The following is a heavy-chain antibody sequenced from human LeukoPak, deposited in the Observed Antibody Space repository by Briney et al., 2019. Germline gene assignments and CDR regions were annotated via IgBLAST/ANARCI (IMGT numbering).Heavy chain of an antibody. CDR1: GFTFRSYG. J-gene: IGHJ6*02. D-gene: IGHD5/OR15-5a*01. Sequence: GGSLRLSCAASGFTFRSYGMHWVRQAPGKGLEGLALISHDGSNKYYADSVKGRFTISRDNSKNTLFLLMSSLRGEDAAVYYCANPPVAVSIPYYQAMDVWGQGTTVTVSS. CDR3: ANPPVAVSIPYYQAMDV. CDR2: ISHDGSNK. V-gene: IGHV3-30*18.